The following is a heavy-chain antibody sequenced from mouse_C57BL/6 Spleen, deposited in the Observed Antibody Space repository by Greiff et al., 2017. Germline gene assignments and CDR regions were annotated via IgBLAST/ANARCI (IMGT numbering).Heavy chain of an antibody. D-gene: IGHD2-3*01. V-gene: IGHV1-7*01. J-gene: IGHJ4*01. CDR2: INPSSGYT. CDR3: ARRHYGGYYGAMDY. CDR1: GYTFTSYW. Sequence: QVQLQQSGAELAKPGASVQLSCKASGYTFTSYWMHWVKQRPGQGLEWIGYINPSSGYTKYNQKFKDKATLTADKSSNTAYMQLSSLTYEDSAVYYCARRHYGGYYGAMDYWGQGTSVTVSS.